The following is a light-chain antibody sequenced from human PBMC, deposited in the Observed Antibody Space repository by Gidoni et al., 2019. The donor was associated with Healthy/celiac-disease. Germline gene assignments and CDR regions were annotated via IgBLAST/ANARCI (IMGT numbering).Light chain of an antibody. J-gene: IGLJ1*01. V-gene: IGLV2-14*01. CDR1: SSDVGGYNY. CDR2: DVS. Sequence: QSALTQPASVSGSAGQSITISCTGTSSDVGGYNYVSWYQQHPGKAPKLMIYDVSNRPSGVSNRFSGSKSGNTASLTISGLQAEDDADYYCSSYTSSSTEVFGTGTKVTVL. CDR3: SSYTSSSTEV.